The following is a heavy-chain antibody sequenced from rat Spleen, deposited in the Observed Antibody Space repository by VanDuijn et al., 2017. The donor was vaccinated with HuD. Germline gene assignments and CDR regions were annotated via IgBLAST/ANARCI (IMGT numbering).Heavy chain of an antibody. CDR3: ARHYGGYSEYVMDA. D-gene: IGHD1-11*01. V-gene: IGHV5-20*01. J-gene: IGHJ4*01. CDR2: FSYDGGTT. CDR1: GFTFSDYY. Sequence: EVQLVESGGGLVQPGRSLALSCEASGFTFSDYYMAWVRQAPAKGLEWVASFSYDGGTTYYRDSVKGRFTISRDNAKSSLYLQMDSLRSEDTATYYCARHYGGYSEYVMDAWGQGASVTVSS.